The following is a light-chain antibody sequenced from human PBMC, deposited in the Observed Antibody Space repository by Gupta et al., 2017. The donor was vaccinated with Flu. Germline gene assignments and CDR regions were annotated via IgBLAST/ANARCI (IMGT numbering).Light chain of an antibody. CDR3: QQYNMYPKT. V-gene: IGKV1-5*03. J-gene: IGKJ1*01. CDR1: QNVNSW. Sequence: DIQMTQSPSPLAASVGDSVTLTCRASQNVNSWLAWYQQRPGKAPTLLIYKASTLHTGVSSRFSGSGSGTEFTLTISSLQPDDLATYYCQQYNMYPKTFGQGTKVELK. CDR2: KAS.